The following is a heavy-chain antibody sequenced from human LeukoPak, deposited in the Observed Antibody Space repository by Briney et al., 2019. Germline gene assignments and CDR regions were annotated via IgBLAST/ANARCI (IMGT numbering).Heavy chain of an antibody. CDR3: ARYSSGYSGYDSEGFDY. V-gene: IGHV3-11*01. J-gene: IGHJ4*02. CDR1: GFTFSDYY. D-gene: IGHD5-12*01. CDR2: ISSSGSTI. Sequence: GGSLRLSCAASGFTFSDYYMSWIRQAPGKGLEWVSYISSSGSTIYYADSVKGRFIISRDNAKNSLYLQMNSLRAEDTAVYYCARYSSGYSGYDSEGFDYWGQGTLVTVSS.